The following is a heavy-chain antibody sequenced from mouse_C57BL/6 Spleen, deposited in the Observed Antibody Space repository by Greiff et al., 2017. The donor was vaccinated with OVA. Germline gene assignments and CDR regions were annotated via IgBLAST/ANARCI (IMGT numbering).Heavy chain of an antibody. CDR1: GYTFTSYW. J-gene: IGHJ2*01. CDR2: IDPSDSYT. Sequence: QVQLKQPGAELVMPGASVKLSCKASGYTFTSYWMHWVKQRPGQGLEWIGEIDPSDSYTNYNQKFKGKSTLTVDKSSSTAYMQISSLTSEDSAVYYCARGLTGTYFDYWGQGTTLTVSS. CDR3: ARGLTGTYFDY. V-gene: IGHV1-69*01. D-gene: IGHD4-1*01.